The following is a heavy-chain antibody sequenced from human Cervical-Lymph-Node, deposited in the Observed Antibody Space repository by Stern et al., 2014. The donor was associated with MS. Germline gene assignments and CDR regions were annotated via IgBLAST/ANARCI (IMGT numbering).Heavy chain of an antibody. D-gene: IGHD4-23*01. J-gene: IGHJ4*02. Sequence: VKLVQSGGGLVKPGGSLRLSCAASGFTFSDYSMSWIRQDPGKGLEWVSYIGGSVCIIQYADSVKGRFSISRDNVKNSLYLQMNSLRAEDTAVYYCARDNGGHFDYWGQGTLVTVSS. CDR1: GFTFSDYS. CDR3: ARDNGGHFDY. CDR2: IGGSVCII. V-gene: IGHV3-11*01.